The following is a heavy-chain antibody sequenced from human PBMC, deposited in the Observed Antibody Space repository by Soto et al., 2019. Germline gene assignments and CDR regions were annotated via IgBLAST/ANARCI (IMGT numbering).Heavy chain of an antibody. D-gene: IGHD3-3*01. CDR2: ISSSSSYI. CDR1: GFTFSSYS. CDR3: ARGKILEWFRGYYYYMDV. V-gene: IGHV3-21*01. Sequence: EVQLVESGGGLVKPGGSLRLSCAASGFTFSSYSMNWVRQAPGKGLEWVSSISSSSSYIYYADSVKGRFTISRDNAKNYLYLQMNSLRAEDTAVYYCARGKILEWFRGYYYYMDVWGKGTTVTVSS. J-gene: IGHJ6*03.